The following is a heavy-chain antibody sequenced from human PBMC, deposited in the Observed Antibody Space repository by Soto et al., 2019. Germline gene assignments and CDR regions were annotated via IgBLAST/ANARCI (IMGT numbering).Heavy chain of an antibody. D-gene: IGHD3-16*01. CDR3: ARDGGAYYYYGMDV. Sequence: PSETLSLTCTVSGGSIGSYYWSWIRQPPGKGLEWIGYIYYSGSTNYNPSLKSRVTISVDTSKNQFSLKLSSVTAADTAVYYCARDGGAYYYYGMDVWGQGTTVTVSS. J-gene: IGHJ6*02. CDR2: IYYSGST. V-gene: IGHV4-59*01. CDR1: GGSIGSYY.